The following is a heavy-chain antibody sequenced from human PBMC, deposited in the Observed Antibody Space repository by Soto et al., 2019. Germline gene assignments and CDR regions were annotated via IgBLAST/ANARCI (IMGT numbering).Heavy chain of an antibody. Sequence: QVQLVQSGAEVKKPGASVKVSCKASGYTFTSYGISWVRQAPGQGLEWMGWISAYNGNTNYAQKLQGRVTMTADTSTSTAYMELRSLRSDDTAVYYCARDEGYKWNYGGSWFDPWGQGTLVTVSS. CDR2: ISAYNGNT. J-gene: IGHJ5*02. CDR3: ARDEGYKWNYGGSWFDP. D-gene: IGHD1-7*01. CDR1: GYTFTSYG. V-gene: IGHV1-18*01.